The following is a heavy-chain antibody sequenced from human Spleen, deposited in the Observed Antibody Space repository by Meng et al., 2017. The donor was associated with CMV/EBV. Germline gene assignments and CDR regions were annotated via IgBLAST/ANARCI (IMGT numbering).Heavy chain of an antibody. Sequence: SGYTLTSYDINWVRQATGQGLEWMGWMNPNSGNTGYAQKFQGRVTITRNTSISTAYMELSSLRSEDTAVYYCARRRAGSSTSRYFDYWGQGTLVTVSS. V-gene: IGHV1-8*03. J-gene: IGHJ4*02. CDR3: ARRRAGSSTSRYFDY. CDR2: MNPNSGNT. D-gene: IGHD2-2*01. CDR1: GYTLTSYD.